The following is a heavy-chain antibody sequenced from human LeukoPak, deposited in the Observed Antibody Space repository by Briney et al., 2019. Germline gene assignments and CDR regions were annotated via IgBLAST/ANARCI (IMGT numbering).Heavy chain of an antibody. CDR1: GGSISSSSYY. CDR3: ARTPGVGATTDDAFDI. Sequence: SSETLSLTCTVSGGSISSSSYYWGWIRQPPGKGLEWIGYIYYSGSTNYNPSLKSRVTISVDTSKNQFSLKLSSVTAADTAVYYCARTPGVGATTDDAFDIWGQGTMVTVSS. V-gene: IGHV4-61*05. D-gene: IGHD1-26*01. CDR2: IYYSGST. J-gene: IGHJ3*02.